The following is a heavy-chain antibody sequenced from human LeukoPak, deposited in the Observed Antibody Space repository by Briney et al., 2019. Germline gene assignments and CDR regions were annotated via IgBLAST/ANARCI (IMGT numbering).Heavy chain of an antibody. J-gene: IGHJ4*02. CDR3: ARAGTCSSTSCDGGIEY. Sequence: GGSLRLSCAASGFTFSSYSMNLVRQAPGKGLEWVSSISSSSSYIYYADSVKGRFTVSRDNSKNLLYLQMDSLRVEDTAVYYCARAGTCSSTSCDGGIEYWGQGTLVTVSS. CDR2: ISSSSSYI. D-gene: IGHD2-2*01. CDR1: GFTFSSYS. V-gene: IGHV3-21*06.